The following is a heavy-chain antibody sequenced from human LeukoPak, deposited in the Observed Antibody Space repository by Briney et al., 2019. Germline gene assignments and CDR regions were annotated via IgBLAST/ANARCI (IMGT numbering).Heavy chain of an antibody. CDR3: AKDYDSSGYLMYYFDY. CDR2: ISPSGGIT. J-gene: IGHJ4*02. Sequence: GGSLRLSCAASGFTFSSYGMHWVRQAPGKGLEWVSGISPSGGITYYTDSVKGRFTISRDNSKNTLYLQMNSLRAEDTAVYYCAKDYDSSGYLMYYFDYWGQGTLVTVSS. V-gene: IGHV3-NL1*01. D-gene: IGHD3-22*01. CDR1: GFTFSSYG.